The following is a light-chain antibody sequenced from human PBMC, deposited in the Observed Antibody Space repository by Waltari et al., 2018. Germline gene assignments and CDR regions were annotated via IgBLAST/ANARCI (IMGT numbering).Light chain of an antibody. J-gene: IGLJ2*01. CDR3: QSGDSSGVVV. CDR1: ALPKQF. V-gene: IGLV3-25*03. Sequence: SYELTQPPSVSVSPGQTARITCSGDALPKQFAFWYPQKSGQAPVVVIYKDTERPSGIPDRISGSSSGTTVTLTISGAQAEDEADYYCQSGDSSGVVVFGGGTKLTVL. CDR2: KDT.